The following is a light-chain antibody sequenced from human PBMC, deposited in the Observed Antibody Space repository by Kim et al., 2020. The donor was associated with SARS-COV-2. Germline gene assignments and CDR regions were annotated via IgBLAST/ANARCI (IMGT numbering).Light chain of an antibody. CDR2: DAT. Sequence: SQGARSPLTGRASQTISSCLAGNQQKPGKAPWPLTYDATNRATGVPARFSGSGSGTDFTLTISSLDPEDFAVYYCQQGNSCPITFGEGTRVEIK. CDR1: QTISSC. V-gene: IGKV3-11*01. CDR3: QQGNSCPIT. J-gene: IGKJ4*02.